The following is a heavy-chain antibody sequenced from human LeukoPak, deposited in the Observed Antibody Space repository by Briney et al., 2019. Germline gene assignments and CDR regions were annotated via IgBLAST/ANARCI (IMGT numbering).Heavy chain of an antibody. Sequence: PGGSLRLSCAASGFTFSSYSMNWVRQAPGKGLEWVSYISSSSSTIYYADSVKGRFTISRDNSKNTLYLQMNSLRAEDTAVYYCARDPGIEDYWGQGTLVTVSS. CDR1: GFTFSSYS. V-gene: IGHV3-48*01. D-gene: IGHD6-13*01. CDR3: ARDPGIEDY. J-gene: IGHJ4*02. CDR2: ISSSSSTI.